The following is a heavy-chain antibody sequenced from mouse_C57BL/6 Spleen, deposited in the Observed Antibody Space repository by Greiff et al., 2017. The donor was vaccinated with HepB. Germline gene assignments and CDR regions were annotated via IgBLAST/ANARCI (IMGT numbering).Heavy chain of an antibody. CDR3: ARWDTTVVAIDY. J-gene: IGHJ4*01. Sequence: QVQLKQSGAELARPGASVKMSCKASGYTFTSYTMHWVKQRPGQGLEWIGYINPSSGYTKYNQKFRDKATLTADKSSSTAYMQLSSLTSEDSAVYYCARWDTTVVAIDYWGQGTSVTVSS. CDR2: INPSSGYT. CDR1: GYTFTSYT. D-gene: IGHD1-1*01. V-gene: IGHV1-4*01.